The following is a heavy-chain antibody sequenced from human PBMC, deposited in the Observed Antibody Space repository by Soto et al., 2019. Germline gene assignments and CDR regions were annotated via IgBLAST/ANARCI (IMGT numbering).Heavy chain of an antibody. V-gene: IGHV4-4*07. CDR1: GDSVSKYY. D-gene: IGHD4-17*01. CDR3: ARSPAYGDYANLDT. CDR2: IYTTRSP. J-gene: IGHJ5*02. Sequence: KPSETRSLTCTVSGDSVSKYYWSWIRQPAGKGLEWIGRIYTTRSPNYNPSLKSRVTMSVDTSKNQFSLKLNLSSVTAADTAVYYCARSPAYGDYANLDTWGQGTLVTVSS.